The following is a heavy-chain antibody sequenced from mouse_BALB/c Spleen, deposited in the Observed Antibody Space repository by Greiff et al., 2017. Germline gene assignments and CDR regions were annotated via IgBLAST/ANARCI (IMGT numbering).Heavy chain of an antibody. Sequence: QVHVKQSGPGLVQPSQSLSITCTVSGFSLTSYGVHWVRQSPGKGLEWLGVIWSGGSTDYNAAFISRLSISKDNSKSQVFFKMNSLQANDTAIYYCARGYDYAMDYWGQGTSVTGSS. J-gene: IGHJ4*01. CDR1: GFSLTSYG. CDR2: IWSGGST. CDR3: ARGYDYAMDY. D-gene: IGHD2-14*01. V-gene: IGHV2-2*02.